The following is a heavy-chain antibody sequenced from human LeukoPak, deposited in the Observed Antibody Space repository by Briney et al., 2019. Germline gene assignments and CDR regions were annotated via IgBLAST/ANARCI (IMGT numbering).Heavy chain of an antibody. J-gene: IGHJ5*02. CDR1: GFTFSNHA. CDR2: ISASGVDT. V-gene: IGHV3-23*01. D-gene: IGHD2-8*02. CDR3: AKDVWWSVS. Sequence: PGGSLRLSCVASGFTFSNHAMTWVRQAPGKGREWVSAISASGVDTFYAPSVKGRFTISRDNCKNTLYLQINSLRAEDTAIYYCAKDVWWSVSWGQGTLVTVSS.